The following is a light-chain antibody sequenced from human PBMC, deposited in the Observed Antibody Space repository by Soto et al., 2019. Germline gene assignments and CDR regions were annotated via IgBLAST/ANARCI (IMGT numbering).Light chain of an antibody. V-gene: IGLV1-40*01. Sequence: QSVLTQPPSVSGAPGQRVNISCTGSSSNSGAGYEVHWYQQLPGTAPKLLIYGNIYRPSGVPDRFSGSKSDASVSLAITGLHAEDEADYHCQSYDSSLSGVVFGGGTKLTVL. CDR2: GNI. J-gene: IGLJ2*01. CDR3: QSYDSSLSGVV. CDR1: SSNSGAGYE.